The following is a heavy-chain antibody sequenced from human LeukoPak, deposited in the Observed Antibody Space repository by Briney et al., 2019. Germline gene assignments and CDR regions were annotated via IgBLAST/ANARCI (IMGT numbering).Heavy chain of an antibody. J-gene: IGHJ4*02. Sequence: PSETLSLTCTVSGDSMRGYYWSWIRQPPGKGLEWIGDIHYTGTTDYIPPLKSRVTISVDTSKNQFSLKLSSVTAADTAVYYCARGYGWASYNNFNYWGQGILVTVSS. CDR3: ARGYGWASYNNFNY. V-gene: IGHV4-59*01. D-gene: IGHD3-10*01. CDR2: IHYTGTT. CDR1: GDSMRGYY.